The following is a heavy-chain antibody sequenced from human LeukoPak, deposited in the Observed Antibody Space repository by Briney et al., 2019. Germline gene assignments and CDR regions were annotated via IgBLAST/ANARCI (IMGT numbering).Heavy chain of an antibody. D-gene: IGHD2-15*01. CDR1: GGSLSSGGYY. Sequence: SQALSLTCTVSGGSLSSGGYYWSWIRQHPGKGLEWIGYIYYSGSTYYNPSLKSRVTISVDTSKNQFSLKLSSVTAADTAVYYCARDSNYCSGGSCPRWFDPWGQGTLVTVSS. J-gene: IGHJ5*02. CDR3: ARDSNYCSGGSCPRWFDP. V-gene: IGHV4-31*03. CDR2: IYYSGST.